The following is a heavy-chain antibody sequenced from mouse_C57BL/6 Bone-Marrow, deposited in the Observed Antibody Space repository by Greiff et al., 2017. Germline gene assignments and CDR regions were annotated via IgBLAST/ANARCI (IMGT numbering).Heavy chain of an antibody. V-gene: IGHV14-3*01. J-gene: IGHJ4*01. Sequence: EVKLVESVAELVRPGASVKLSCTASGFNIKNTYMHWVKQRPEQGLEWIGRIDPANGNTKYAPKFQGKATITADTSSNTAYLQLSSLTSEDTAIYYCARSDGYLFYAMDYWGQGTSVTVSS. CDR2: IDPANGNT. D-gene: IGHD2-3*01. CDR1: GFNIKNTY. CDR3: ARSDGYLFYAMDY.